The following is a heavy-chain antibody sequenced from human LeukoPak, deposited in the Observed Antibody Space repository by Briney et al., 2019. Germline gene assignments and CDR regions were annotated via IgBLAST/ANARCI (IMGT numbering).Heavy chain of an antibody. V-gene: IGHV4-61*02. CDR2: IYPTGST. CDR3: ASSQAGDFDY. J-gene: IGHJ4*02. CDR1: GGPRSSGSYD. D-gene: IGHD6-13*01. Sequence: SETLSLTCTVSGGPRSSGSYDWRWIRQPAGKGLEWIGRIYPTGSTHYTPSLTNRVTISVDTSKNQFSLKLRSVTAADTAVYYCASSQAGDFDYWGQGTLVTVSS.